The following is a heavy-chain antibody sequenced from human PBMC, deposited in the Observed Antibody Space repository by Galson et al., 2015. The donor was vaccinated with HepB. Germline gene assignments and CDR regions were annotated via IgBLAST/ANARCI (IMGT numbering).Heavy chain of an antibody. Sequence: QSGAEVKKPGESLKISCKGSGYSFTSYWIGWVRQMPGKGLEWMGIIYPGDSDTRYSPSFQGQVTISADKSISTAYLQWGSLKASDTAIYYCARLFGGGSGSYYNAYYFDYWGQGTLVTVSS. D-gene: IGHD3-10*01. CDR3: ARLFGGGSGSYYNAYYFDY. CDR2: IYPGDSDT. CDR1: GYSFTSYW. V-gene: IGHV5-51*03. J-gene: IGHJ4*02.